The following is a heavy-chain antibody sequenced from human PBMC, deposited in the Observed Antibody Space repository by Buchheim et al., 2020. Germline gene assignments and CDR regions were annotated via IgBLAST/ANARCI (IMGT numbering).Heavy chain of an antibody. V-gene: IGHV1-2*04. Sequence: QVQLVQSGAEVKKPGASVKVSCKASGYTFTGYYMHWVRQAPGQGLEWMGWINPNSGGTNYAQKFQGWVTMTRDTSISTAYMELSRLRSDDTAVYYCAIVTSEGYSSSSYYFDYWGQGTL. J-gene: IGHJ4*02. CDR1: GYTFTGYY. CDR2: INPNSGGT. D-gene: IGHD6-13*01. CDR3: AIVTSEGYSSSSYYFDY.